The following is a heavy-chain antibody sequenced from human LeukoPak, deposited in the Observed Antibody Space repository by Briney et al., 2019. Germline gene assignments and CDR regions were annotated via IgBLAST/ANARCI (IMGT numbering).Heavy chain of an antibody. V-gene: IGHV1-2*02. J-gene: IGHJ4*02. CDR3: ASQIAAADGFDY. CDR2: INPNSGGT. Sequence: ASVKVSCKASGYTFTGYYMHWVRQAPGQGLEWMGWINPNSGGTNYAQKFQGRVAMTRDTSISTAYMELSRLRSDDTAVYYCASQIAAADGFDYWGQGTLVTVSP. D-gene: IGHD6-13*01. CDR1: GYTFTGYY.